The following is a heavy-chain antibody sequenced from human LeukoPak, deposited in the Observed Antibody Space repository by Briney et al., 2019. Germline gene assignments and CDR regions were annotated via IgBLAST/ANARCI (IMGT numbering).Heavy chain of an antibody. CDR1: RFTFSSYG. V-gene: IGHV3-30*18. CDR2: ISYDGSNK. D-gene: IGHD6-19*01. J-gene: IGHJ4*02. Sequence: GGSLRLSCAASRFTFSSYGMHWVRQAPGKGLEWVAVISYDGSNKYYADSVKGRFTISRDNSKNTLYLQMNSLRAEDTAVYYCAKDYDSSGWSFDYWGQGTLVTVPS. CDR3: AKDYDSSGWSFDY.